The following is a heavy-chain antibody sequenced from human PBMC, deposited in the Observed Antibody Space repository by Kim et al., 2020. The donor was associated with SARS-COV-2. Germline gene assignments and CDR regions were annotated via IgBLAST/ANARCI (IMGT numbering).Heavy chain of an antibody. D-gene: IGHD3-22*01. J-gene: IGHJ4*02. Sequence: QKFQGRVTINADEATSTAYMELSSLRSEDTAVYYCAREGVDDSSGYYFDYWGQGTLVTVSS. CDR3: AREGVDDSSGYYFDY. V-gene: IGHV1-69*01.